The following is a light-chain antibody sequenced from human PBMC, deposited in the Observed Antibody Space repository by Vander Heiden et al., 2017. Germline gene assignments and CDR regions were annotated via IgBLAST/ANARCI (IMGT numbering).Light chain of an antibody. CDR2: DDR. J-gene: IGLJ3*02. V-gene: IGLV3-21*02. CDR3: QVWDTTSDHWV. Sequence: VLTQPPSVSVAPGQTARITCGGNNIGTKGVHWYQQKPGQAPVLVVYDDRDRPSGIPERFSGSNSGNAATLTISRVEAGDEADYYCQVWDTTSDHWVFGGGTKVTVL. CDR1: NIGTKG.